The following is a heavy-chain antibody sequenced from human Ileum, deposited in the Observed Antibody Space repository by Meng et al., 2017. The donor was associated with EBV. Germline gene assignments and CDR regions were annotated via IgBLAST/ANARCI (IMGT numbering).Heavy chain of an antibody. J-gene: IGHJ4*02. D-gene: IGHD3-10*01. CDR2: LGAHDGDT. V-gene: IGHV1-18*01. CDR1: DYTFMGYG. CDR3: ARGTPGRSYSDY. Sequence: VQPVQSGPEVKKPGDSVKFSCKASDYTFMGYGVSWVRQAPGQGLEWMAWLGAHDGDTSHAPKFQGRVTVSADRPTATAYMELWSLRSDDTAVYYCARGTPGRSYSDYWGQGTLVTVSS.